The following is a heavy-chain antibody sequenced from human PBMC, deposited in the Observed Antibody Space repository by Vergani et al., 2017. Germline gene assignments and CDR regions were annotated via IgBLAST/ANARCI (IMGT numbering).Heavy chain of an antibody. CDR2: ISGSGGST. Sequence: EVQLLESGGGLVQPGGSLRLSCAASGFTFSSYTMSWVRQAPGKGLEWVSAISGSGGSTYYADSVKGRFTISRDNSKNTLYLQMNSLRAEDTAVYYCAKALLQYDAIDIWGQGTMVTVSS. CDR1: GFTFSSYT. CDR3: AKALLQYDAIDI. J-gene: IGHJ3*02. D-gene: IGHD4-11*01. V-gene: IGHV3-23*01.